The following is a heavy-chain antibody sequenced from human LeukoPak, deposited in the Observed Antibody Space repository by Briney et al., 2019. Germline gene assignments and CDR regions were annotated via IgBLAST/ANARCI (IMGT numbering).Heavy chain of an antibody. D-gene: IGHD4-17*01. Sequence: GGSLRLSCAASGFTFSGSGMHWVRQAPGKGLEWVALIWYDGSNKYYADSVKDRFTVSKDNSKNTLYLQMNSLRAEDTAVYYCATSIHGDYLYWGQGTLVTVSS. J-gene: IGHJ4*02. CDR1: GFTFSGSG. CDR3: ATSIHGDYLY. V-gene: IGHV3-33*01. CDR2: IWYDGSNK.